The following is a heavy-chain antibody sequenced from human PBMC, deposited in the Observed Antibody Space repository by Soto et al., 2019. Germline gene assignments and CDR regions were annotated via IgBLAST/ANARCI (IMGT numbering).Heavy chain of an antibody. CDR3: ARDGSGFHWYFDL. V-gene: IGHV6-1*01. Sequence: QVQLQQSGPGLVKPSQTLSLICAISGDSVSSKTATWNWIRQSPSRGLEWLGRTYYRSKWYNDYAVSVKSRVVITPDTSKNQLPLQLNSVTPDDAAVYFCARDGSGFHWYFDLWGRGTLVTVSS. D-gene: IGHD6-19*01. J-gene: IGHJ2*01. CDR2: TYYRSKWYN. CDR1: GDSVSSKTAT.